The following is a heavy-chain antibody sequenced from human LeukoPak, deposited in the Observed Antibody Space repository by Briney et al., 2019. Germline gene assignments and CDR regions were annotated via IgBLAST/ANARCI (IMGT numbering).Heavy chain of an antibody. CDR3: ARGGSVKGIDY. V-gene: IGHV1-18*04. J-gene: IGHJ4*02. CDR1: GYTFTGYY. Sequence: ASVKVSCKASGYTFTGYYMHWVRQAPGQGLEWMGRISAYNGNTNYAQKLQGRVTMTTDTSTSTAYMELRSLRSDDTAVYYCARGGSVKGIDYWGQGTLVTVSS. CDR2: ISAYNGNT.